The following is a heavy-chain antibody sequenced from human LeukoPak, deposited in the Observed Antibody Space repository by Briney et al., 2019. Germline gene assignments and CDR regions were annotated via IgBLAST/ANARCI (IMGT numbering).Heavy chain of an antibody. CDR2: IDWDDDK. V-gene: IGHV2-70*11. Sequence: SGPTLVKPTQTLTLTCTFSGFSLSTSGMCVSWIRQPPGKALEWLARIDWDDDKYYSPSLKTRLTISKDTSKSQVVLTMTNMDPVDTATYYCARIRSEGYFDYWGQGTLVTASS. CDR1: GFSLSTSGMC. J-gene: IGHJ4*02. CDR3: ARIRSEGYFDY.